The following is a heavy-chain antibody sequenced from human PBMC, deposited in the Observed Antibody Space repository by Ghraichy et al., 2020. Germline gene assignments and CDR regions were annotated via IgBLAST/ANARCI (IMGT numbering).Heavy chain of an antibody. Sequence: GGSLRLSCAASGFSFSSYDFNWVRQAPGKGLEWVSSISRSSSYIYYADSVKGRFTISRDNANNSLYLQMNSLRAEDTAVYYCARVDLRGGFLDFWGQGTLVTVPS. V-gene: IGHV3-21*01. J-gene: IGHJ4*02. D-gene: IGHD3-10*01. CDR2: ISRSSSYI. CDR3: ARVDLRGGFLDF. CDR1: GFSFSSYD.